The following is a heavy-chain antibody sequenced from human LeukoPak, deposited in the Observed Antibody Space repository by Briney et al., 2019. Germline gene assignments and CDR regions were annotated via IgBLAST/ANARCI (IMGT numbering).Heavy chain of an antibody. CDR1: GGSISSGGYY. D-gene: IGHD6-13*01. Sequence: PSETLSLTCTVSGGSISSGGYYWSWIRQPPGKGLEWIGYIYHSGSTYYNPSLKSRVTISVDRSKNQFSLKLSSMTAADTAVYYCARGVTAVAAGTYEDYWGQGTLVTVSS. CDR3: ARGVTAVAAGTYEDY. V-gene: IGHV4-30-2*01. J-gene: IGHJ4*02. CDR2: IYHSGST.